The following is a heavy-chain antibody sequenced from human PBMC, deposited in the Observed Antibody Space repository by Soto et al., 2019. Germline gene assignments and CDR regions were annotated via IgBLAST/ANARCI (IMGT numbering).Heavy chain of an antibody. D-gene: IGHD4-17*01. V-gene: IGHV4-31*03. CDR2: IYYSGAT. CDR1: GDSIGSTIHY. CDR3: ARCSDIGDKRDAFDV. J-gene: IGHJ3*01. Sequence: QVQLQESGPGLVRPSETLSLTCSVSGDSIGSTIHYWSWIRRHPGKGLEYIGYIYYSGATYYSPSLESRVTISVDTSKNQFSLKLTSVTAADTARYYCARCSDIGDKRDAFDVWGQGTMVTVSS.